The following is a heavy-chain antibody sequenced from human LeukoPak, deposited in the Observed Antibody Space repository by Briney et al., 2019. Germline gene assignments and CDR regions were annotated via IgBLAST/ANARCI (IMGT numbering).Heavy chain of an antibody. J-gene: IGHJ4*02. CDR1: GISVSSNY. Sequence: GGSLRLSCAASGISVSSNYMSWVRQAPGKGLQWVSVIYVDGSTYYADSVKGRITISRDNSRNTLYLQMNSLRAEDTAVYYCARDLATRQRTGLYDSWGQEALVTVSS. V-gene: IGHV3-66*01. D-gene: IGHD3-16*02. CDR2: IYVDGST. CDR3: ARDLATRQRTGLYDS.